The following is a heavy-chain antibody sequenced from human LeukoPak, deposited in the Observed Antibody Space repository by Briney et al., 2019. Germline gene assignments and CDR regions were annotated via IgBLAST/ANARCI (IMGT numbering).Heavy chain of an antibody. V-gene: IGHV3-53*01. Sequence: GGSLRLSCAASGFTSFSYMSWVRQAPGKGLEWVSVIHSGGGGITYYADSVKGRFTISRDNSKNTLYLQMNSLRAEDTAVYYCARASSSSYWRGVDYWGQGTLVTVSS. D-gene: IGHD6-13*01. CDR1: GFTSFSY. CDR3: ARASSSSYWRGVDY. J-gene: IGHJ4*02. CDR2: IHSGGGGIT.